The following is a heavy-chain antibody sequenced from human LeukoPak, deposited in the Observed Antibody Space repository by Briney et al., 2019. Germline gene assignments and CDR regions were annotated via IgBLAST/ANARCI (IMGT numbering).Heavy chain of an antibody. Sequence: ASVKVSCKASGYTFTSYGISWVRQAPGQGLEWMGGFDPEDGETIYAQKFQGRVTMTEDTSTDTAYMELSSLRSEDTAVYYCATVRWELLYFDYWGQGTLVTVSS. J-gene: IGHJ4*02. CDR3: ATVRWELLYFDY. CDR1: GYTFTSYG. D-gene: IGHD1-26*01. V-gene: IGHV1-24*01. CDR2: FDPEDGET.